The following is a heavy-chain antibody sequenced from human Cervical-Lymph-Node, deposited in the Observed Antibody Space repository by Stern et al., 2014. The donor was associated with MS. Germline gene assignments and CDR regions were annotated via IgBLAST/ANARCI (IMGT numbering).Heavy chain of an antibody. J-gene: IGHJ3*01. D-gene: IGHD1-14*01. CDR3: ARGGRGAFDV. V-gene: IGHV1-8*01. CDR1: GYRFTTYD. CDR2: VNAESGTT. Sequence: QMQLVQSGAEPRMPGASVKVTCKTSGYRFTTYDFNWVRQPPGQGLEWMGWVNAESGTTGYAPKFKGRLTLATTTSLKTTSMELRSLRPDDTAVYYGARGGRGAFDVWGQGTTVTVSS.